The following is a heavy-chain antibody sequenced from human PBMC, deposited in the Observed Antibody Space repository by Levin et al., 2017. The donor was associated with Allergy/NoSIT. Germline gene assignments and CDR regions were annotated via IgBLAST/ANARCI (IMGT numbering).Heavy chain of an antibody. D-gene: IGHD6-19*01. Sequence: PGGSLRLSCAASGFTFSSYSMNWVRQAPGKGREWVSYISIGSTTIYYADSVKGRFTISRDNAKNSLYLQMNSLRAEDTAVYYCARVTTEQWAVPFDYWGRGTLVTVSS. CDR1: GFTFSSYS. CDR3: ARVTTEQWAVPFDY. V-gene: IGHV3-48*01. CDR2: ISIGSTTI. J-gene: IGHJ4*02.